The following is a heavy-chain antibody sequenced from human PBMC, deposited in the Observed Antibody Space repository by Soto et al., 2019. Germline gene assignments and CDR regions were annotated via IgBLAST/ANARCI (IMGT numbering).Heavy chain of an antibody. V-gene: IGHV3-74*01. CDR2: MFTDVSTT. CDR1: VFSFIGFW. Sequence: HPGGSLRLSCASSVFSFIGFWMHWVRQAPGKGLVWVSRMFTDVSTTYYADSVKGRFTISRDNAKSTLYLQMNSLRDEDTAVYYCVRGNTGYGNFDSWGQGTLVTVPQ. J-gene: IGHJ4*02. CDR3: VRGNTGYGNFDS. D-gene: IGHD5-12*01.